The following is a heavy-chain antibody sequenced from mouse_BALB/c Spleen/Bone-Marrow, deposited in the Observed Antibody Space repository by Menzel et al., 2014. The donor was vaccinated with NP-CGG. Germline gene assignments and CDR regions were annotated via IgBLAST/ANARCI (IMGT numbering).Heavy chain of an antibody. CDR2: INPTIGYT. CDR1: GYTFTSYT. V-gene: IGHV1-4*01. CDR3: STTLITTADY. D-gene: IGHD2-4*01. J-gene: IGHJ2*01. Sequence: QVHVKQSGAELARPGASVKMSCKASGYTFTSYTMHWVKQRPGQGLEWIGYINPTIGYTNYNQKFKDKATLTADKSSSTAYMQLSSLTSEDSAVYYCSTTLITTADYWGQGTTLSVSS.